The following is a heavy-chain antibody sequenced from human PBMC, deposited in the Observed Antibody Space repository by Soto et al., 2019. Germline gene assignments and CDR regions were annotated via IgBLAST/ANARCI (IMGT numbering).Heavy chain of an antibody. CDR3: ASHLTPSSVGYYYAMDV. CDR2: IDPSDSYT. V-gene: IGHV5-10-1*03. J-gene: IGHJ6*02. Sequence: EVQLVQSGAEVKKPGESLRISCRGSTYSFTNYWITWLRQVPGRGLEWMGRIDPSDSYTTYTPSFQGHVTISADNSTSTDFLHWSCLKASDSAMYYCASHLTPSSVGYYYAMDVWGQGPTVTVSS. CDR1: TYSFTNYW. D-gene: IGHD6-6*01.